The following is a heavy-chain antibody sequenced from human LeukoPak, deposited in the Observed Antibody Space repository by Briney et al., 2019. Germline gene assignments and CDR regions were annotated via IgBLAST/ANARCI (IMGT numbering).Heavy chain of an antibody. CDR2: INPSGGST. V-gene: IGHV1-46*01. CDR3: ARVPIAVTNPDY. CDR1: GYTFTSYY. Sequence: ASVKVSCKASGYTFTSYYMHWVRQAPGQGLEWMGIINPSGGSTSYAQKFQGRVTMPRDMSTSTVYMELSSLRSEDTAVYYCARVPIAVTNPDYWGQGTLVTVSS. D-gene: IGHD6-19*01. J-gene: IGHJ4*02.